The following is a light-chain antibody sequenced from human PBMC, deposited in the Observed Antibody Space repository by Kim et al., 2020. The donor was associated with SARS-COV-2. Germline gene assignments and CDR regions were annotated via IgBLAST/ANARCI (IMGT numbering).Light chain of an antibody. Sequence: EMVMTQSPATLSVSPGERVTLFCRASQRVSSNLAWYQQKPGQAPRLLIYGASTRATGTPVRFSGSGSETEFTLTISSLQSEDFAVYYCQQYNNWPPYTFGQGTKLEI. CDR2: GAS. V-gene: IGKV3-15*01. CDR3: QQYNNWPPYT. J-gene: IGKJ2*01. CDR1: QRVSSN.